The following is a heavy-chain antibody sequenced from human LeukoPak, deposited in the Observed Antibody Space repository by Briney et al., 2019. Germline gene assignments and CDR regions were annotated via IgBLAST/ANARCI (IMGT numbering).Heavy chain of an antibody. J-gene: IGHJ6*03. CDR3: ARVSFCSSSSCYRYMDV. D-gene: IGHD2-2*01. V-gene: IGHV3-21*01. CDR1: GFTFSRYG. CDR2: ITSGVNI. Sequence: GGSLRLSCAASGFTFSRYGVNWVRQAPGKGLEWVSYITSGVNIYYADSVKGRFPISRDNAKTSTYLQMNSLRAEDTAVYYCARVSFCSSSSCYRYMDVWGKGTTVTVSS.